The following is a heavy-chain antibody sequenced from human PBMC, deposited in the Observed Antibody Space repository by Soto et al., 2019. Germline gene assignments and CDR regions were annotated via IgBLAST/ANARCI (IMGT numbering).Heavy chain of an antibody. V-gene: IGHV4-59*08. D-gene: IGHD1-26*01. CDR2: IYYSGST. Sequence: QVQLQESGPGLVKPSETLSLTCTVSGGSISSYYWSWIRQPPGKGLEWIGYIYYSGSTNYNPSLTSRVTISVDTSKNQSSVKLSSVTAADTAVYYCARRWGGVVDIWGQGTMVTVSS. CDR1: GGSISSYY. J-gene: IGHJ3*02. CDR3: ARRWGGVVDI.